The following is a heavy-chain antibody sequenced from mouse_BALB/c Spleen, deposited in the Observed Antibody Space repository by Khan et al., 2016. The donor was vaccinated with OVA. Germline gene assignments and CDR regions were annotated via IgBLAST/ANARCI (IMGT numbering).Heavy chain of an antibody. D-gene: IGHD1-1*01. Sequence: EVQLQESGPGLVKPSQSLSLTSDYAWNWIRQFPGNKLEWMGYISYSGRTSYNPSLKSRISITRDTSKNQFFLQLNSVTIEVTATYYCARSVTITTVVATDFDYWGQGTTLTVSS. CDR2: ISYSGRT. CDR3: ARSVTITTVVATDFDY. CDR1: DYA. J-gene: IGHJ2*01. V-gene: IGHV3-2*02.